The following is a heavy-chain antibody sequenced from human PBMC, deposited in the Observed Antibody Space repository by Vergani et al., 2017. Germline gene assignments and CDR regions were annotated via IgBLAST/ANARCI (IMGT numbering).Heavy chain of an antibody. CDR1: GGSFSGYY. CDR3: ARGHCSSTSCYTGGPYYMDV. J-gene: IGHJ6*03. D-gene: IGHD2-2*02. CDR2: INHSGST. Sequence: QVQLQQWGAGLLKPSETLSLTCAVYGGSFSGYYWSWIRQPPGKGLEWIGEINHSGSTNYNPSLKSRVTISVDTSKNQFSLKLSSVTAADTAVYYCARGHCSSTSCYTGGPYYMDVWGKGTTVTVSS. V-gene: IGHV4-34*01.